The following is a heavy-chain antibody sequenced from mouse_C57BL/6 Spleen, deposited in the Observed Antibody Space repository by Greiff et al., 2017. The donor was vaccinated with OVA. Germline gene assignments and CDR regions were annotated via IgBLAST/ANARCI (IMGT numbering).Heavy chain of an antibody. Sequence: VQLHPSGAELMKPGASVKLSCKATGYTFTGYWIEWVKQRPGHGLEWIGEILPGSGSTNYNEKFKGKATFTADKSSNTAYMQRSSLRTEDSDNYYGARGGYYGNDWYFDVWGTGTTVTVSS. CDR3: ARGGYYGNDWYFDV. V-gene: IGHV1-9*01. CDR1: GYTFTGYW. J-gene: IGHJ1*03. D-gene: IGHD2-1*01. CDR2: ILPGSGST.